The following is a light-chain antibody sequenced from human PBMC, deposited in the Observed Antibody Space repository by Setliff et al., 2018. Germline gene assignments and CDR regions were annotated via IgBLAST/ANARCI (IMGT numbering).Light chain of an antibody. V-gene: IGLV7-43*01. CDR1: TGAVTTNHH. CDR3: LLYSGATVL. J-gene: IGLJ3*02. Sequence: VVTQEPSLTVSPGGTITLTCASSTGAVTTNHHPNWIQQKPGQPPRQLIYSSTNKYFWTPARFSGSLLGGKAALTVSGAQPEDEATYYCLLYSGATVLFGGGTQLTVL. CDR2: SST.